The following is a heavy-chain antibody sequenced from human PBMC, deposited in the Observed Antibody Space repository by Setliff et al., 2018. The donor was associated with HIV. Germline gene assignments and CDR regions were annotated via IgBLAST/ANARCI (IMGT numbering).Heavy chain of an antibody. CDR1: GFTFSSYS. CDR3: ARAYDILTGYYKEPRLYYFDY. CDR2: ISSSTSTI. D-gene: IGHD3-9*01. J-gene: IGHJ4*02. Sequence: PGGSLRLSCAASGFTFSSYSMNWVRQAPGKGLEWVSYISSSTSTIYYADSVKGRFTISRDNAKNSLYLQMNSLRSEDTAVYYCARAYDILTGYYKEPRLYYFDYWGQGTLVTVSS. V-gene: IGHV3-48*01.